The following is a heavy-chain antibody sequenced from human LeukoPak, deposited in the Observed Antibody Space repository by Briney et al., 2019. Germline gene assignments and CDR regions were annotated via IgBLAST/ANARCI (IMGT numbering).Heavy chain of an antibody. Sequence: PGGSLRLSCAASGFTFSSYSMSWVRQAPGKGLEWVSSISSSSGYIYYADSVKGRFTISRDNAKNTLYLQMNSLRAEDTAVYYCARGDYDSIWGSGSSPNDAFDIWGQGTMVTVSS. CDR2: ISSSSGYI. J-gene: IGHJ3*02. CDR1: GFTFSSYS. V-gene: IGHV3-21*01. D-gene: IGHD3-16*01. CDR3: ARGDYDSIWGSGSSPNDAFDI.